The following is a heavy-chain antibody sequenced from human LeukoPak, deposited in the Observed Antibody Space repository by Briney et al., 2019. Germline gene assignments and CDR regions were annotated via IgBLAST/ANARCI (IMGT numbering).Heavy chain of an antibody. J-gene: IGHJ6*03. V-gene: IGHV1-2*02. D-gene: IGHD5-12*01. CDR3: ARLYSAYGNYYYYMDV. CDR2: INPNSGGT. CDR1: GYTFTGYY. Sequence: ASVKVSCKASGYTFTGYYMHWVRQAPGQGLEWMGWINPNSGGTNYAQKFQGRVTMTGDTSISTAYMELSSLRSDDKAVYYCARLYSAYGNYYYYMDVWGKGTTVTVSS.